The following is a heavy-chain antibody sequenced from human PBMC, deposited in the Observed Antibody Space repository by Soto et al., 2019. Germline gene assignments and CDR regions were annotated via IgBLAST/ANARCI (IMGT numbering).Heavy chain of an antibody. CDR1: GYTFTSYG. Sequence: ASVKVSCKASGYTFTSYGISWVRQAPGQGLEWMGWISAYNGNTNYAQKLQGRVTMTTDTSTSTAYMELRSLRSDDTAVYYCAKFSVVPAAMPNFDYWGQGTLVTVSS. V-gene: IGHV1-18*01. D-gene: IGHD2-2*01. CDR2: ISAYNGNT. J-gene: IGHJ4*02. CDR3: AKFSVVPAAMPNFDY.